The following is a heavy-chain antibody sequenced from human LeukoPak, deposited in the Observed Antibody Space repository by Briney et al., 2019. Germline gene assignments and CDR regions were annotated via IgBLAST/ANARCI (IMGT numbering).Heavy chain of an antibody. V-gene: IGHV1-18*04. D-gene: IGHD3-22*01. J-gene: IGHJ4*02. CDR1: GYTFISYG. CDR2: ISAYKGNT. Sequence: ASVKVSCKASGYTFISYGISWVRQAPGQGLERMGWISAYKGNTNYAQKLQGRVTMTTDTSTSTAYMELRSLRSDDTAVYYCARDSSGYYSQTYFDYWGQGTLVTVSS. CDR3: ARDSSGYYSQTYFDY.